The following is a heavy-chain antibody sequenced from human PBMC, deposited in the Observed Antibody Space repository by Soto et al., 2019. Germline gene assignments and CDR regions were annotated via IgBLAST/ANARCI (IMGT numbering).Heavy chain of an antibody. D-gene: IGHD5-18*01. CDR3: ASSGGYSYGSYFDY. CDR2: IIPIFGTA. CDR1: GGTFSSYA. J-gene: IGHJ4*02. Sequence: ASVKVSCKASGGTFSSYAISWFRQAPGQGLEWMGGIIPIFGTANYAQKFQGRVKITADESTSTAYMELSSLRSEDTAVYYCASSGGYSYGSYFDYWGQGTLVTVSS. V-gene: IGHV1-69*13.